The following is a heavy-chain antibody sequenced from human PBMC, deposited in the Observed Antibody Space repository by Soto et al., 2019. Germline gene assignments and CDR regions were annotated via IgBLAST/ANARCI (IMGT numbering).Heavy chain of an antibody. CDR1: GGSCSGYY. V-gene: IGHV4-34*01. CDR3: GRVPSNRLHPFSYYYGMDV. Sequence: LSLTGAVYGGSCSGYYWGWIRQPPGKGLEWIGEINHSGSTNYNPSLKSGVTISVDKSKNKVSLKLSSVTAADTAVYYCGRVPSNRLHPFSYYYGMDVWRQRTTVTVSS. CDR2: INHSGST. J-gene: IGHJ6*02. D-gene: IGHD2-8*01.